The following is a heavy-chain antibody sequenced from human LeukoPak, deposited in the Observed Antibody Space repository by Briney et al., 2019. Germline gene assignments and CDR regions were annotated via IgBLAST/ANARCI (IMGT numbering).Heavy chain of an antibody. D-gene: IGHD6-19*01. J-gene: IGHJ3*02. CDR1: GFTVSSNY. CDR3: XXXVXGWSADAFDI. CDR2: ISSSGSTI. Sequence: PGGSLRLSCAASGFTVSSNYMSWIRQAPGKGLEWVSYISSSGSTIYYADSVKGRFTISRDNAKNSLYLQMNSLRAEDTAVYYXXXXVXGWSADAFDIWGQGTMVTVSS. V-gene: IGHV3-11*01.